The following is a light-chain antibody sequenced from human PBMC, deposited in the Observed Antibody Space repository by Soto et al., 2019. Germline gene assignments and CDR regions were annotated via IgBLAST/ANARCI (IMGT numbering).Light chain of an antibody. CDR2: GAY. J-gene: IGKJ1*01. V-gene: IGKV3-15*01. CDR3: KQYNNWPPWT. Sequence: EIVMTQSPATLSVSPGERATLSCRASQSVSSNLAWYQQKPGQAPRLLIYGAYTRDTGIPARFSGSGSGTEFTLTISSLQSEDFAVYYCKQYNNWPPWTFGQGTKLEIK. CDR1: QSVSSN.